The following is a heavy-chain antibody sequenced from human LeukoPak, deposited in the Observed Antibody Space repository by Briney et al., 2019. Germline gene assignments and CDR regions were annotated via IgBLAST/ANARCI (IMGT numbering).Heavy chain of an antibody. V-gene: IGHV3-15*01. Sequence: PGGSLRLSCAASGFTFSNAWMSWVRQAPGKGLEWVVRIKSKTDGGTTDYAAPVKGRFTISRDDSKNTLYLQMNSLKTEDTAVYYCTTAPDYGDYEDYWGQGTLVTVSS. CDR3: TTAPDYGDYEDY. D-gene: IGHD4-17*01. J-gene: IGHJ4*02. CDR2: IKSKTDGGTT. CDR1: GFTFSNAW.